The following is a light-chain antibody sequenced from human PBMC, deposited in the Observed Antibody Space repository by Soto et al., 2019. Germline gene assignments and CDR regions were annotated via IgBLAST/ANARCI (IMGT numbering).Light chain of an antibody. CDR1: SSNVGGYNF. Sequence: QSALTQPASVSGSPGQSIAISCTGTSSNVGGYNFVSWYQQHPGKAPKLLIYEVNKRPSGVSNRFSGSKSDNTASLTSSGLQAEDGADYYCCSYGGDRIFGGGTKLTVL. J-gene: IGLJ2*01. CDR3: CSYGGDRI. CDR2: EVN. V-gene: IGLV2-23*02.